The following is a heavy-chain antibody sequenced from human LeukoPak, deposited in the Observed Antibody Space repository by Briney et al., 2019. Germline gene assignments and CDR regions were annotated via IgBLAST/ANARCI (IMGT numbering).Heavy chain of an antibody. Sequence: SETLSLTCTVSGYSISSGYYWGWIRQPPGKGLEWIGSIYHSGSTYYNPSLKSRVTISVDTSKNQFSLKLSSVTAADTAVYYCARRSIVGAAPFDYWGQGTLVTVSS. V-gene: IGHV4-38-2*02. CDR1: GYSISSGYY. D-gene: IGHD1-26*01. CDR2: IYHSGST. CDR3: ARRSIVGAAPFDY. J-gene: IGHJ4*02.